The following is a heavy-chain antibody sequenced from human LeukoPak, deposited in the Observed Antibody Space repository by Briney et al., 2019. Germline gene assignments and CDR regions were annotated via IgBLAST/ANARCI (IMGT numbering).Heavy chain of an antibody. J-gene: IGHJ6*02. Sequence: SVKVSCKASGGTFSSYAISWVRQAPGQGLEWMGRIIPILGIANYAQKFQGRVTITADKSTSTACMELSSLRSEDTAVYYCARGSSHRDGMDVWGQGTTVTVSS. CDR2: IIPILGIA. CDR3: ARGSSHRDGMDV. D-gene: IGHD6-19*01. CDR1: GGTFSSYA. V-gene: IGHV1-69*04.